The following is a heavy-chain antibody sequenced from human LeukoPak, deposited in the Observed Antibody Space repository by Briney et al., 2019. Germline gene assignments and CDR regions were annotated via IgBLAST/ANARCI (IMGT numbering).Heavy chain of an antibody. Sequence: ASVKVSCKVSGYTLTELSMHWVRQAPGKGLEWMGGFDPGDGETIYAQKFQGRVTMTEDTSTDTAYMELSSLRSEDTAVYYCATVRTTGPQYYFDYWGQGTLVTVSS. D-gene: IGHD1-7*01. CDR2: FDPGDGET. CDR3: ATVRTTGPQYYFDY. CDR1: GYTLTELS. V-gene: IGHV1-24*01. J-gene: IGHJ4*02.